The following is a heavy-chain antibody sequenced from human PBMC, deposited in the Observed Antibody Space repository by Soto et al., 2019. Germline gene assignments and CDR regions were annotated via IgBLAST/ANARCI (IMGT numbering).Heavy chain of an antibody. CDR3: AKDATSSSWRGGY. Sequence: QVQLVESGGGVVQPGRSLRLSCAASGFTFSSYGMHWVRQAPGKGLEWVAVISYDGSNKYYADSVKGRFTISRDNSKNTLYLQMNSLRAEDTAVYYCAKDATSSSWRGGYWGQGTLVTVSS. D-gene: IGHD6-13*01. CDR2: ISYDGSNK. J-gene: IGHJ4*02. V-gene: IGHV3-30*18. CDR1: GFTFSSYG.